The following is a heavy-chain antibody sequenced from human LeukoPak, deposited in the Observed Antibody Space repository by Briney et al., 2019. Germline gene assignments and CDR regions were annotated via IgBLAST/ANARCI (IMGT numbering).Heavy chain of an antibody. CDR3: AKANTGYENFDY. V-gene: IGHV3-23*01. CDR2: ISGSGVTT. J-gene: IGHJ4*02. D-gene: IGHD5-12*01. Sequence: GGSLRLSCAASGFTISTYAMSWVRQAPGKGLEWVSAISGSGVTTDYADSVKGRFTISRDNSKNTLYLQMNSLRAEDTAVYYCAKANTGYENFDYWGQGTLVTVSS. CDR1: GFTISTYA.